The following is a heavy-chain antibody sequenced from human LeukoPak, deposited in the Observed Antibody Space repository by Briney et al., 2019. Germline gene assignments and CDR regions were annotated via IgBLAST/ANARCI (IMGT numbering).Heavy chain of an antibody. Sequence: GGSLRLSCAASGFTFSNYAMSWVRQAPGKGLEWVSASSGSGGSTYYADSVKGRFTISRDNSKNTLYLQMDSLRAEDTALYYCAKDQSGTYGRDAFDIWGQGTMVTVSS. CDR3: AKDQSGTYGRDAFDI. CDR2: SSGSGGST. D-gene: IGHD1-26*01. V-gene: IGHV3-23*01. J-gene: IGHJ3*02. CDR1: GFTFSNYA.